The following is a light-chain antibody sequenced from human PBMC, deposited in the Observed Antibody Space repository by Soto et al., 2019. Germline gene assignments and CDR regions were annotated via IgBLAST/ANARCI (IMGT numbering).Light chain of an antibody. Sequence: IELTQSPSSLSASIGDRVTITCRASQDINSYLAWYQQKPGKAPNLLIYEASILQRGVPSRFSGSISGTDFTLTISSLQAEDFATYYCQQTRSYPSTFGGGTKVDIK. CDR2: EAS. CDR3: QQTRSYPST. CDR1: QDINSY. V-gene: IGKV1-9*01. J-gene: IGKJ4*01.